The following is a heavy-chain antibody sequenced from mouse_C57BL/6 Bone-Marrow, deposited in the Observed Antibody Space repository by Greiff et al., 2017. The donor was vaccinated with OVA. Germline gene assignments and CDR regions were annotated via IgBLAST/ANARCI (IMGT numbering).Heavy chain of an antibody. CDR1: GYTFTDYE. J-gene: IGHJ2*01. Sequence: VQLVESGAELVRPGASVTLSCKASGYTFTDYEMHWVKQTPVHGLEWIGAIDPETGGTAYNQKFKGKAILTADKSSSTAYMELRSLTSEDSAVYYCTRSTYGNYNYFDYWGQGTTLTVSS. V-gene: IGHV1-15*01. CDR2: IDPETGGT. D-gene: IGHD2-1*01. CDR3: TRSTYGNYNYFDY.